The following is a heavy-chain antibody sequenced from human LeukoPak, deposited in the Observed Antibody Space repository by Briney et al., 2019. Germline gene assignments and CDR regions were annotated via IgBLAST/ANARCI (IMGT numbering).Heavy chain of an antibody. Sequence: SETLSRTCTVSGGSISSYYWSWIRQPAGKGLEWIGRIYTSGSTNYNPSLKSRVTISVDKSKNQFSLKLSSVTAADTAVYYCARSSVADPYNWFDPWGQGTLVTVSS. D-gene: IGHD6-19*01. V-gene: IGHV4-4*07. CDR3: ARSSVADPYNWFDP. CDR2: IYTSGST. J-gene: IGHJ5*02. CDR1: GGSISSYY.